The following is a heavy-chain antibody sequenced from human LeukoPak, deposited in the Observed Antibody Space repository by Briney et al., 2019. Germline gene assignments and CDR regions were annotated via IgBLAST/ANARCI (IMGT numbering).Heavy chain of an antibody. V-gene: IGHV1-18*01. Sequence: ASVKVSCKASGYTFTSYGISWVRQAPGQGLEWMGWISAYNGNTNYAQKLQGRVTMTTDTSTSTAYMELRSLRSDDTAVYYCARDHRVFYDSSGYPFDYWGQGTLVTVSP. CDR1: GYTFTSYG. J-gene: IGHJ4*02. CDR2: ISAYNGNT. D-gene: IGHD3-22*01. CDR3: ARDHRVFYDSSGYPFDY.